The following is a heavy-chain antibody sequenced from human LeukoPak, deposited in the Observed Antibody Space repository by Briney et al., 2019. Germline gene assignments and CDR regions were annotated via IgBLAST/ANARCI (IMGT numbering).Heavy chain of an antibody. J-gene: IGHJ3*02. D-gene: IGHD1-26*01. Sequence: GRSLRLSCAASGLSFSTYDMTWVRQAPGKGLEWVSYIGSSTRTIYYADSVKGRFTISRDNAKNSLYLQMNSLRAEDTAVYYCARAAWELLSAFDIWGQGTMVTVSS. CDR1: GLSFSTYD. CDR3: ARAAWELLSAFDI. CDR2: IGSSTRTI. V-gene: IGHV3-48*03.